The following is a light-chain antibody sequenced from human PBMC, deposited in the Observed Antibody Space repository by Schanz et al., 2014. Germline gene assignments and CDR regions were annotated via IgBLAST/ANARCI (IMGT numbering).Light chain of an antibody. J-gene: IGKJ5*01. Sequence: VVVTQSPGTLSVFPGERATLSCRASHSVRTNLAWYQQKPGQPPRLLIFDASTRASGVPDRFSGSGSGTDFTLTISRLEPEDLAVYYCQQYGSTPLTFGQGTRLEIK. V-gene: IGKV3-20*01. CDR2: DAS. CDR1: HSVRTN. CDR3: QQYGSTPLT.